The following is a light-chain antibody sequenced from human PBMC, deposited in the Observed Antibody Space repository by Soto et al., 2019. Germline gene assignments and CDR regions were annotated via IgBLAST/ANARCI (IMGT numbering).Light chain of an antibody. J-gene: IGLJ1*01. V-gene: IGLV1-47*02. Sequence: QSVLTQSPSASGTPGQRVTISCYGGSSNIGSYPVYWSQQLPRAAPKLLINSDDQRPSGVPGRFSASKSGTSASLAISGLRSEDEADYYCAAWDARLSGHVFGAGTKVTVL. CDR2: SDD. CDR3: AAWDARLSGHV. CDR1: SSNIGSYP.